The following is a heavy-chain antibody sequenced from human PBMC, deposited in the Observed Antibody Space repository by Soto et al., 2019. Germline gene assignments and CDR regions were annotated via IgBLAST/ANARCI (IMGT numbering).Heavy chain of an antibody. CDR3: ARDKRGSYCFDY. V-gene: IGHV3-33*01. CDR2: IWYDGSNK. Sequence: QVQLVESGGGVVQPGRSLRLSCAASGFTFSSYGMHWVRQAPGKGLEWVAVIWYDGSNKYYSDSVKGRFTISRDNSKHTLYLQRNSLRAEDTAVYYCARDKRGSYCFDYWGQGTLVTVSS. J-gene: IGHJ4*02. D-gene: IGHD1-26*01. CDR1: GFTFSSYG.